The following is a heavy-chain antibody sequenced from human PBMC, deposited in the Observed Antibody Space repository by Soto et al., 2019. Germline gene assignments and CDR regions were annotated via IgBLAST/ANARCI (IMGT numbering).Heavy chain of an antibody. J-gene: IGHJ4*02. D-gene: IGHD5-18*01. CDR3: AKDRFVLGYTCDY. Sequence: QVQLVESGGGVVQPGRSLRLSCAASGFTFTTYAMHWVRQAPGKGLEWVAGMSFDGSKKYYADSVKGRFTISRDNSKNTVYLQMNSMRPEDTAVYYCAKDRFVLGYTCDYWGRVTLVRVAS. CDR1: GFTFTTYA. V-gene: IGHV3-30*18. CDR2: MSFDGSKK.